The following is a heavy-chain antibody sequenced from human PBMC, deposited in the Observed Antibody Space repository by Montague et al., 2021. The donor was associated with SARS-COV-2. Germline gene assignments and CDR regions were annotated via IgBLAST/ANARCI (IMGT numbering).Heavy chain of an antibody. D-gene: IGHD2-8*02. CDR2: IYYSGST. Sequence: SETLSLTCTVSGGSISSYYWSWIRQPPGKGLEWIGYIYYSGSTNYNPSLKSRVTISIDTSKNQFSLKLSSVTAADTAVYYCARRRPVGGVGPWGQGTLVTVSS. CDR3: ARRRPVGGVGP. V-gene: IGHV4-59*08. J-gene: IGHJ5*02. CDR1: GGSISSYY.